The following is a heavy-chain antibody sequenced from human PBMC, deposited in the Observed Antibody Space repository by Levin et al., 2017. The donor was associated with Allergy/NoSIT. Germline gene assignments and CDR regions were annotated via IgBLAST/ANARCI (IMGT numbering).Heavy chain of an antibody. CDR3: ARSVGNGYLSNFDY. Sequence: SQTLSLTCTVSGESISSGGYYWAWIRQLPGKGLEWIGYIYYTGSTYYNPSLKSRTHISVDTSKNEFALKMNLLTDADTAVYYCARSVGNGYLSNFDYWGQGTLVTVSS. CDR2: IYYTGST. J-gene: IGHJ4*02. V-gene: IGHV4-31*03. CDR1: GESISSGGYY. D-gene: IGHD3-22*01.